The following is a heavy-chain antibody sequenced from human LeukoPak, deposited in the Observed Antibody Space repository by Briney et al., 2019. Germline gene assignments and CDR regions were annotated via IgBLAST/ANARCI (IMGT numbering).Heavy chain of an antibody. J-gene: IGHJ2*01. CDR2: IYYSGST. Sequence: PSETLSLTCTVSGGSISSSSYYWGWIRQPPGKGLEWIGSIYYSGSTYYNPSLKSRVTISVGTSKNQFSLKLSSVTAADTAVYYCASRAFADWYFDLWGRGTLVTVSS. CDR3: ASRAFADWYFDL. CDR1: GGSISSSSYY. D-gene: IGHD2/OR15-2a*01. V-gene: IGHV4-39*01.